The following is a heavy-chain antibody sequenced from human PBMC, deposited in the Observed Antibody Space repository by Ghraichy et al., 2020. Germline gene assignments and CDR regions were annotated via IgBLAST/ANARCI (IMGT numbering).Heavy chain of an antibody. D-gene: IGHD6-6*01. V-gene: IGHV3-15*01. CDR3: TTEYSSSSRYLDY. Sequence: LSLTCAASGFTFSNAWMSWVRQAPGKGLEWVGRIKSKTDVGTTDYAAPVKGRFTISRDDSKNTLYLQMNSLKTEDTAVYYCTTEYSSSSRYLDYWGQGTLVTGSP. CDR2: IKSKTDVGTT. J-gene: IGHJ4*02. CDR1: GFTFSNAW.